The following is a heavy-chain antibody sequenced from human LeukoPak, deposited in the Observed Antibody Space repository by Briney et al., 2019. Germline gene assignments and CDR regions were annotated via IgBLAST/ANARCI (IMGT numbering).Heavy chain of an antibody. CDR3: ARSYYYDSSDYYVFDY. D-gene: IGHD3-22*01. J-gene: IGHJ4*02. V-gene: IGHV7-4-1*02. CDR2: INTNTGNP. Sequence: ASVKVSCKASGYTFTSYAMNWVRQAPGQGLEWMGWINTNTGNPTYVQGFTGRFVFSLDTPVSTAYLQISSLKAEDTAVYYCARSYYYDSSDYYVFDYWGQGTLVTVSS. CDR1: GYTFTSYA.